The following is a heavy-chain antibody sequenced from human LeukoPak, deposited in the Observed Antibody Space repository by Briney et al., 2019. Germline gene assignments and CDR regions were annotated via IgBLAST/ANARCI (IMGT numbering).Heavy chain of an antibody. D-gene: IGHD6-19*01. J-gene: IGHJ3*02. CDR3: ARDYSSGWDDGLDI. Sequence: PGGSLRLSCAASGFSFSRYYMSWVRHAPGKGLEWVASIKHDGSEDYFVGSVRGRFTISRDNARNSLYLQLNSVRGEDTDVYYCARDYSSGWDDGLDIWGQGTTVTVSS. V-gene: IGHV3-7*01. CDR1: GFSFSRYY. CDR2: IKHDGSED.